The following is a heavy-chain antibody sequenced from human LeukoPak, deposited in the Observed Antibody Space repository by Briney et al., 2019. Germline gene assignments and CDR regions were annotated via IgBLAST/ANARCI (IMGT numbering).Heavy chain of an antibody. CDR2: ISYDGSNK. Sequence: GRSLRLSCAASGFTFSSYAMHWVRQAPGKGLEWVAVISYDGSNKYYADSVKGRFTISRDNSKNTLYLQMNSLRAEDTAVYYCAKDVLLFDYWGQGTLVTVSS. J-gene: IGHJ4*02. D-gene: IGHD2-8*01. CDR3: AKDVLLFDY. CDR1: GFTFSSYA. V-gene: IGHV3-30*04.